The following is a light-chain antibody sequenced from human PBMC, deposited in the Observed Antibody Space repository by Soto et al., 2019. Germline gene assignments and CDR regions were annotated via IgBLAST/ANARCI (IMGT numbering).Light chain of an antibody. Sequence: EIVMTQSPATLSLSPGERAALSCRASQSINSELAWYQQKPGQPPRLLIYGASTRATGVPARFTGSGSGSEFPLTISGLQSEDFAVYYCQQGHNWPLTFGQGTRLEI. V-gene: IGKV3-15*01. J-gene: IGKJ2*01. CDR2: GAS. CDR3: QQGHNWPLT. CDR1: QSINSE.